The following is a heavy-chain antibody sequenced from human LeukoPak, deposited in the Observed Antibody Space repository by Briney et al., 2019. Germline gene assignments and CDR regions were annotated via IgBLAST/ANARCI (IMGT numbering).Heavy chain of an antibody. V-gene: IGHV3-9*01. J-gene: IGHJ4*02. Sequence: GGSLRLSCEVSGFIFDDYAMHWVRQAPGKGLEWVSGINWNSKFIDYADSVKGRFTISRDNAKNSLYLQTTSLRAEDTALYYCARAKSYDILTGYFDYWGQGSLVTVSS. CDR3: ARAKSYDILTGYFDY. D-gene: IGHD3-9*01. CDR2: INWNSKFI. CDR1: GFIFDDYA.